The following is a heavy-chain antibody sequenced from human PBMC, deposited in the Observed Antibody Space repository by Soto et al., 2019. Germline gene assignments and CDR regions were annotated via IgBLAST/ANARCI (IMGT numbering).Heavy chain of an antibody. V-gene: IGHV1-46*01. Sequence: ASVKVSCKASGYTFTTHYVHWVRQAPGQGLEWMGMINPNAGSTSYAQKFQGRVTMTRDTATTTVYMELSSLRSEDTAVYYCAREDDRDAARGFDIWGQGTVVTVSS. CDR2: INPNAGST. J-gene: IGHJ3*02. D-gene: IGHD6-6*01. CDR3: AREDDRDAARGFDI. CDR1: GYTFTTHY.